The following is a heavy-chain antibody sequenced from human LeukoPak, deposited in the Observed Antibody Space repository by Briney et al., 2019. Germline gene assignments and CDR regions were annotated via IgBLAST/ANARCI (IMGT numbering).Heavy chain of an antibody. D-gene: IGHD1-26*01. CDR1: GYTFTSYD. J-gene: IGHJ6*02. Sequence: ASVKVSCKASGYTFTSYDINWVRQATGQGLEWMGWMNPNSGNTGYAQKFQGRVTMTRNTSISTAYMELSSLRSEDTAVYYCARVGASLLGYYYYGMDVWGQGTRVSVFS. CDR3: ARVGASLLGYYYYGMDV. V-gene: IGHV1-8*01. CDR2: MNPNSGNT.